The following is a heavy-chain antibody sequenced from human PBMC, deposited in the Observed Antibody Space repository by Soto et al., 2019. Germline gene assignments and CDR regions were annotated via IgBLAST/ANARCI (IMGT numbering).Heavy chain of an antibody. CDR3: ARDKSDYYDRSHYGMDV. Sequence: GGSLSLSCAAPVFRFRNYCMNLVRQAPGKGLEWVSYLSRTTGIVYYGDSVKGSLTMSRDTDKNSLEIQKNSLKREDKAVYYCARDKSDYYDRSHYGMDVGGQGTTVTVSS. D-gene: IGHD3-22*01. V-gene: IGHV3-48*01. J-gene: IGHJ6*02. CDR1: VFRFRNYC. CDR2: LSRTTGIV.